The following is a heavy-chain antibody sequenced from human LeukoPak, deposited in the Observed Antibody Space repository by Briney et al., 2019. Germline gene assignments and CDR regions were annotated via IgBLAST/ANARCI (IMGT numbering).Heavy chain of an antibody. J-gene: IGHJ4*02. Sequence: MNWVRQAPXXXGXWVSHINSDTNITAYTASGRGGFTISRDNAKNSLYLHVNSLRDEDTAVYYCVRDHDWSFDYWGQGTLVTASS. CDR3: VRDHDWSFDY. CDR2: INSDTNIT. D-gene: IGHD1-1*01. V-gene: IGHV3-48*02.